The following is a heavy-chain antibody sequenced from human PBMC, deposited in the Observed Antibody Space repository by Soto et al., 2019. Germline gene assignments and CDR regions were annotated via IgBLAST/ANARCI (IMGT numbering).Heavy chain of an antibody. CDR2: ISYDGSNK. J-gene: IGHJ4*02. Sequence: QVQLVESGGGVVQPGRSLRLSCAASGFTFSSYAMHWVRQAPGKGLEWVAVISYDGSNKYYADSVKGRFTISRDNSKNTGGRGVNSLRAEDTAVYYCATSDYGEDYWGQGTLVTVSS. D-gene: IGHD4-17*01. CDR1: GFTFSSYA. V-gene: IGHV3-30-3*01. CDR3: ATSDYGEDY.